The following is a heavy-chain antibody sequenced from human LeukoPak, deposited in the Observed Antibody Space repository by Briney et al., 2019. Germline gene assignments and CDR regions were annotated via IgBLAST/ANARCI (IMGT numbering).Heavy chain of an antibody. CDR1: GGSISSSSYY. CDR2: IHYSGNT. J-gene: IGHJ4*02. Sequence: SETLSLTCTVSGGSISSSSYYWGWIRQPPGKGLEWIGSIHYSGNTYYNPSLKSRVTISVDTSKDQFSLKLSSVTAADTAVYYCARGGGSGWSDYFDYWGQGTLVTVSS. V-gene: IGHV4-39*01. CDR3: ARGGGSGWSDYFDY. D-gene: IGHD6-19*01.